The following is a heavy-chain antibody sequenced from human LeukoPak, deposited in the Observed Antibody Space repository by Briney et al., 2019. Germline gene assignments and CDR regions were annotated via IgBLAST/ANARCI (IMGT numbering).Heavy chain of an antibody. CDR2: MNPNSGNT. J-gene: IGHJ6*02. CDR3: ARLSRGRLWSTVYYYYYYGMDV. D-gene: IGHD5-18*01. V-gene: IGHV1-8*01. CDR1: GYTFTSYD. Sequence: ASVKVSCKASGYTFTSYDINWVRQATGQGLEWMGWMNPNSGNTGYAQKFQGRVTMTRNTSISTAYMELSSLRSEDTAVYYCARLSRGRLWSTVYYYYYYGMDVWGQGTTVTVSS.